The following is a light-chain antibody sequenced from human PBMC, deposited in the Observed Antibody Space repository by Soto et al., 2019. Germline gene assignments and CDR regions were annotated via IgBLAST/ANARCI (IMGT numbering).Light chain of an antibody. Sequence: SYELTQPPSVSVSPGQTASITCSGDRLGDKYAFWYQQKPGRSPVLVIYQDNKRPSGIPERFSGTNSGNTATLTISGTQAMDEADYYCQAWDSSTVVFGTGTTLTVL. V-gene: IGLV3-1*01. CDR3: QAWDSSTVV. CDR1: RLGDKY. J-gene: IGLJ1*01. CDR2: QDN.